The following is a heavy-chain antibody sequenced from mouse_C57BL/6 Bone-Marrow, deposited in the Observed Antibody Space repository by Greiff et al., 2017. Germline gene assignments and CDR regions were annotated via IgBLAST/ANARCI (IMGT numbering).Heavy chain of an antibody. Sequence: DVMLVESGGGLVQPGGSLKLSCAASGFTFSDYYMYWVRQTPEKRLEWVAYISNGGGSTYYPDTVKGRFTISRDNAKNTLYLQMSRLKSEDTAMYFCARHGLAMDYWGQGTSVTVSS. J-gene: IGHJ4*01. CDR2: ISNGGGST. V-gene: IGHV5-12*01. CDR3: ARHGLAMDY. CDR1: GFTFSDYY.